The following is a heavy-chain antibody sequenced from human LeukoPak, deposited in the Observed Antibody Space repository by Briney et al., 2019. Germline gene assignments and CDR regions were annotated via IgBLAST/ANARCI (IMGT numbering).Heavy chain of an antibody. CDR3: ARDTYYYDSSGYYYAFDI. CDR1: GYTFTGYY. CDR2: INTNSGGT. D-gene: IGHD3-22*01. V-gene: IGHV1-2*02. Sequence: ASVKVSCKASGYTFTGYYMHWVRQAPGQGLELMGWINTNSGGTNYAKKFQGRVTMTRDTSISTAYMELSRLRSDDTAVYYCARDTYYYDSSGYYYAFDIWGQGTMVTVS. J-gene: IGHJ3*02.